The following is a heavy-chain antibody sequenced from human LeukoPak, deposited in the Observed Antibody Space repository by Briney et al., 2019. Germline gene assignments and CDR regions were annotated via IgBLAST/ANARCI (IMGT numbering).Heavy chain of an antibody. Sequence: SVKVSCKASGGTFSSYAISWVRQAPGQGLEWMGRIIPIFGTANYAQKFQGRVTITTDESTSTAYMELSSLRSEDTAVYSCASGAYGDYEGYWGQGTLVTVSS. J-gene: IGHJ4*02. CDR2: IIPIFGTA. CDR3: ASGAYGDYEGY. CDR1: GGTFSSYA. V-gene: IGHV1-69*05. D-gene: IGHD4-17*01.